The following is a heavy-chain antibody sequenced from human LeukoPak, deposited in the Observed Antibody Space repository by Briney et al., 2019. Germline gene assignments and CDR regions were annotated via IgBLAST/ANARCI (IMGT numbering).Heavy chain of an antibody. CDR2: ISGSGGST. CDR1: GFTFSSYA. J-gene: IGHJ5*02. D-gene: IGHD2-2*01. V-gene: IGHV3-23*01. Sequence: TGGSLRLSCAASGFTFSSYAMSWDRQAPGKGLEWVSAISGSGGSTYYADSGKGRFTISRDNSKNTLYVQMNSLRADDTAVYYCARGAPVGSTSFNWFDPWGQGTLVTVSS. CDR3: ARGAPVGSTSFNWFDP.